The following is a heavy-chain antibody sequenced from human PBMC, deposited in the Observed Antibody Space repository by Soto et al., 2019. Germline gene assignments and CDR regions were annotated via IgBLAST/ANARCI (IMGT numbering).Heavy chain of an antibody. V-gene: IGHV4-31*03. Sequence: SETLSLTCTVSGGSISSGGYYWSWIRQHPGKGLEWIGYIYYSGSTYYNPSPKSRVTISVDTSKNQFSLKLSSVTAADTAVYYCARDRVAARPRYFDYWGQGTLVTVSS. CDR1: GGSISSGGYY. CDR3: ARDRVAARPRYFDY. D-gene: IGHD6-6*01. J-gene: IGHJ4*02. CDR2: IYYSGST.